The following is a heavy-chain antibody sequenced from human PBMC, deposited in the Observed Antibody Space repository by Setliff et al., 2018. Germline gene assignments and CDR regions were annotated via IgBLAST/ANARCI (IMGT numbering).Heavy chain of an antibody. CDR2: ISGDNGNT. D-gene: IGHD2-15*01. Sequence: ASVKVSCKASGYTFTNYGLSWVRQAPGQGFEWMGWISGDNGNTYFARKFQGRVTLTRDTSTNTAYMELRGLRSDDAAMYFCARAYCSGGSCFRPMDYWGQGTLVTVSS. V-gene: IGHV1-18*01. CDR3: ARAYCSGGSCFRPMDY. CDR1: GYTFTNYG. J-gene: IGHJ4*02.